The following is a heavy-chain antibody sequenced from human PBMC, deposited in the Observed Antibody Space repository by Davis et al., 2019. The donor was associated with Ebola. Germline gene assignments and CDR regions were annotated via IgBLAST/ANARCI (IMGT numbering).Heavy chain of an antibody. CDR2: ISWNSGSI. D-gene: IGHD6-19*01. CDR3: AKSVGYSSGWYDY. V-gene: IGHV3-9*01. Sequence: SLKISCAASGFTFDDYAMHWVRQAPGKGLEWVSGISWNSGSIGYADSVKGRFTISRDNAKNSLYLQMNSLRAEDTALYYCAKSVGYSSGWYDYWGQGTLVTVSS. J-gene: IGHJ4*02. CDR1: GFTFDDYA.